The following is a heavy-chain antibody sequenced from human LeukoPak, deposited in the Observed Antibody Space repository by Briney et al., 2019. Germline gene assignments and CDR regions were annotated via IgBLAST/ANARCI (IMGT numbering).Heavy chain of an antibody. CDR3: AKYHFGDFDYYPQLDY. CDR2: TRYDESLK. Sequence: QPGGSLRLSCAASGFTFSSYGMHWVRQAPGKGLEWVAFTRYDESLKYYADSVKGRFTISRDNSKNTLYLQMNSLGAEDTAVYYCAKYHFGDFDYYPQLDYWGQGILVTVSS. J-gene: IGHJ4*02. V-gene: IGHV3-30*02. D-gene: IGHD3-10*01. CDR1: GFTFSSYG.